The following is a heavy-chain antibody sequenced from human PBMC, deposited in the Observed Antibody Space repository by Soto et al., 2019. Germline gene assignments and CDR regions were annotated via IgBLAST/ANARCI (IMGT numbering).Heavy chain of an antibody. CDR3: ARGPNMVRGIETDD. V-gene: IGHV4-34*01. D-gene: IGHD3-10*01. J-gene: IGHJ4*02. CDR2: INHSGST. CDR1: GLSFICYY. Sequence: SETLSLTCACYGLSFICYYWIWIRPPPGKGLEWIGEINHSGSTNYNPSLKSRVTISVDTSKNQFSLKLSSVTAADTAVYYCARGPNMVRGIETDDWGQGTL.